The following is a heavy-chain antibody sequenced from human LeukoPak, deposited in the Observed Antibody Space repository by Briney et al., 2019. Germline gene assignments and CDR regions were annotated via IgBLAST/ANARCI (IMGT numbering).Heavy chain of an antibody. D-gene: IGHD2-2*01. V-gene: IGHV1-69*04. Sequence: SVKVSCKASGGTFSSYAISWVRQAPGQGLEWMGRIIPIFGMANYAQKFQGRVTITADKSTSTAYMELSSLRSEDTAVYYCARQCSSTSCYFEFDPWGQGTLVTVSS. J-gene: IGHJ5*02. CDR2: IIPIFGMA. CDR1: GGTFSSYA. CDR3: ARQCSSTSCYFEFDP.